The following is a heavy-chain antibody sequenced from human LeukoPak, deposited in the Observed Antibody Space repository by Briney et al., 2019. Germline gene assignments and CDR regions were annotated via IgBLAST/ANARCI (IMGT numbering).Heavy chain of an antibody. J-gene: IGHJ4*02. CDR1: GCTFSSYS. CDR3: ARWVQLPHHFDY. Sequence: PGGTLRLSCAASGCTFSSYSMSWVRQAPGQGLEWVDNIKQDGSEKYYVDSVKGRFTISRDNAKNSLYLQMNSLRAEDTAVYYCARWVQLPHHFDYWGEGTLVTVSS. CDR2: IKQDGSEK. D-gene: IGHD5-24*01. V-gene: IGHV3-7*01.